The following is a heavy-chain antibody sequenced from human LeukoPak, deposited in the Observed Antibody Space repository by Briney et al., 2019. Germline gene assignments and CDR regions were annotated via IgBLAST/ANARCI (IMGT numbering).Heavy chain of an antibody. CDR3: AREQRIAENWFDP. V-gene: IGHV3-74*01. Sequence: GGSLRLSCAASGFTFSSYWMHWVRQAPGKGLVWVSRINSDGSSTSYADSVKGRFTISRDNAKNTLYLQMNSLRAEGTAVYYCAREQRIAENWFDPWGQGTLVTVST. CDR2: INSDGSST. D-gene: IGHD6-13*01. CDR1: GFTFSSYW. J-gene: IGHJ5*02.